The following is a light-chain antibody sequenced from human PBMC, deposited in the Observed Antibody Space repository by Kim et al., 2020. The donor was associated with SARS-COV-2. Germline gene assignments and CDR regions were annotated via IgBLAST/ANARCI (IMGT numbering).Light chain of an antibody. CDR2: KDS. CDR3: QSADSSGTLVV. CDR1: ALPKQY. Sequence: SPGQTARITCSGDALPKQYAYWYQQKSGQAPVLVIYKDSERPSGIPERFSGSSSGTTATLTISGVQAEDEADYYCQSADSSGTLVVFGGGTKVTVL. V-gene: IGLV3-25*03. J-gene: IGLJ2*01.